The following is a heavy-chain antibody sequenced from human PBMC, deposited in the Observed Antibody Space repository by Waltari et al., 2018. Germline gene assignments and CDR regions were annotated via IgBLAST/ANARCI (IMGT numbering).Heavy chain of an antibody. CDR2: IWHDGNNK. CDR3: AREGKPSAISY. D-gene: IGHD2-2*01. Sequence: QVQLAESGGGVVEPGRSLRISCAASGLHFSPYAMHWVRRAPGKGMEWVADIWHDGNNKYYSDSVKGRFTISRDNSKNTLYLQMNSLRAEDTAVYYCAREGKPSAISYWGQGTLVAVSS. J-gene: IGHJ4*02. V-gene: IGHV3-33*01. CDR1: GLHFSPYA.